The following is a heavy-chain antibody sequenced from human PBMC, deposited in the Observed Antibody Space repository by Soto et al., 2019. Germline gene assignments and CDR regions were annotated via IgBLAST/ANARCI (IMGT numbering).Heavy chain of an antibody. CDR3: ASGRGYSYGSFDY. Sequence: PSETLSLTCTVSGGSISNYYWSWIRQPPGKGLEWIGYIYYSGSTNYNPSLKSRVTISVDTSKNQFSLKLSSVTAADTAMYYCASGRGYSYGSFDYWGQGTLVTVSS. CDR2: IYYSGST. D-gene: IGHD5-18*01. CDR1: GGSISNYY. J-gene: IGHJ4*02. V-gene: IGHV4-59*01.